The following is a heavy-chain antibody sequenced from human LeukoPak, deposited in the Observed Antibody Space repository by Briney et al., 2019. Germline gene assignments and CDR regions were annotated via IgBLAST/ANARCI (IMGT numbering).Heavy chain of an antibody. Sequence: SETLSLTCAVSGGSFSTYYWSWIRQPPGKGLEWIGFIYYTGTTNYNPSLKSRVTISVDTSKNQFSLKLSSVTAADTAVYYCAREGTAGTNLNWFDPWGQGTLVTVSS. J-gene: IGHJ5*02. D-gene: IGHD1-1*01. CDR2: IYYTGTT. V-gene: IGHV4-59*01. CDR1: GGSFSTYY. CDR3: AREGTAGTNLNWFDP.